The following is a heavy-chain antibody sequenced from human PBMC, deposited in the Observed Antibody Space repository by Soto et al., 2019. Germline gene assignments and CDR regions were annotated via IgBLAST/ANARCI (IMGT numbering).Heavy chain of an antibody. CDR2: ITAYNGNT. CDR1: GYIFTSYG. V-gene: IGHV1-18*01. D-gene: IGHD1-26*01. J-gene: IGHJ5*02. Sequence: QVQLVQSGAEVKKPGASVKVSCKASGYIFTSYGISWVRQAPGQGLEWMGWITAYNGNTNYAQSIQGRVTMTADTSTTTAYMELRSLRSDDTAVYYCARGGVGSTSGWFDPWGQGTLVTVSS. CDR3: ARGGVGSTSGWFDP.